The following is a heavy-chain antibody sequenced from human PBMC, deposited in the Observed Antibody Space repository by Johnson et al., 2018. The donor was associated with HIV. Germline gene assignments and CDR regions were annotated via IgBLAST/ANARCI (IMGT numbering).Heavy chain of an antibody. CDR1: RFTFSSHA. D-gene: IGHD2-15*01. CDR3: AREPEGWAFDI. CDR2: ISYDGTKK. J-gene: IGHJ3*02. V-gene: IGHV3-30*04. Sequence: QVQLVESGGGVVQPGRSLRLSCAASRFTFSSHAMHWVRQAPGKGLEWVAVISYDGTKKNYADSVKGRFTISRDDSKNSLYLQMNSLKTEDTAVYYCAREPEGWAFDIWGQGTMVTVSS.